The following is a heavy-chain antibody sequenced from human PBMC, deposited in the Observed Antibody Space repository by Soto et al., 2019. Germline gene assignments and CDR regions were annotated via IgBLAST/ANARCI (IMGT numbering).Heavy chain of an antibody. CDR2: IYYSGST. Sequence: PSETLSLTCTVSGGSISSGGYYWSWIRQHPGKGLEWIGYIYYSGSTYYNPSLKSRVTISVDTPKNQFSLKLSSVTAADTAVYYCARVRSLELRFLERGYMDVWGKGTTVTVSS. D-gene: IGHD3-3*01. CDR3: ARVRSLELRFLERGYMDV. CDR1: GGSISSGGYY. V-gene: IGHV4-31*03. J-gene: IGHJ6*03.